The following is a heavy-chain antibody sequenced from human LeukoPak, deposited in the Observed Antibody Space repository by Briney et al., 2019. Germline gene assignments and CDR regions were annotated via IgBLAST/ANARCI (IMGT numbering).Heavy chain of an antibody. CDR1: GFTSSSNA. J-gene: IGHJ5*02. CDR2: ISPGGSP. V-gene: IGHV3-23*01. D-gene: IGHD5-12*01. Sequence: GASLRLSCAASGFTSSSNAMGWVRQAPGKGLEWVSAISPGGSPYYADSVKGRFTIPRDNSKNTLYLQMNSLRAEDTAVYYCVKRELYIVATTWGQGTLVTVSS. CDR3: VKRELYIVATT.